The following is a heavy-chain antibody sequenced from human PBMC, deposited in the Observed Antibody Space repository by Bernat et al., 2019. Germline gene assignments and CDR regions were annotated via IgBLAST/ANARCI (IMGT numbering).Heavy chain of an antibody. J-gene: IGHJ2*01. Sequence: EVQLVETGGGLIQPGGSLRLSCAASGFTVSSNYMSWVRQAPGKGLEWVSVIYSGGSTYYADSVKGRVTISRDNAKNTLYLQMDSLGVEDTAVYYCARELFWYFDLWGRGTLVTVSS. CDR2: IYSGGST. CDR3: ARELFWYFDL. V-gene: IGHV3-53*02. CDR1: GFTVSSNY. D-gene: IGHD3-10*01.